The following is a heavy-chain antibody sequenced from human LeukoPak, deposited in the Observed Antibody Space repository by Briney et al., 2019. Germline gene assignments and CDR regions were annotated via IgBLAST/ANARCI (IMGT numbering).Heavy chain of an antibody. CDR1: GFPFSSCW. D-gene: IGHD5-24*01. J-gene: IGHJ4*02. CDR2: IKQDGSKK. Sequence: GGSLRLSCVASGFPFSSCWMTWVRQAPGKGLEWVANIKQDGSKKSYVDSVKGRFTISRDNAKNSLYLQMNSLRAEDTAIYYCTRVGYIDEGIDYWGQGALVTVSS. CDR3: TRVGYIDEGIDY. V-gene: IGHV3-7*04.